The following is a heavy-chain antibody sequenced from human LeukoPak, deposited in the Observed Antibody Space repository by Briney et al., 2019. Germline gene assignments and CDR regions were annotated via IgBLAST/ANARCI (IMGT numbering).Heavy chain of an antibody. CDR3: VREREKQWLF. Sequence: SETLSLTCTVSGGSISSSSYYWGWIRQPPGKGLEWIGSIYYSGSTYYNPSLKSRVTISVDTSKNQFSLKLSSVTAADTAVYYCVREREKQWLFWGQGTLVTVSS. V-gene: IGHV4-39*07. J-gene: IGHJ4*02. D-gene: IGHD6-19*01. CDR2: IYYSGST. CDR1: GGSISSSSYY.